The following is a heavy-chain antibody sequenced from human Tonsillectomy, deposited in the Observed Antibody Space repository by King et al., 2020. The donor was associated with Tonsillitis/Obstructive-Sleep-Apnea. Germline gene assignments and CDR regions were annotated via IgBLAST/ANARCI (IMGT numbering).Heavy chain of an antibody. CDR1: GYTFTSYY. V-gene: IGHV1-46*01. CDR3: ARDARELRFVEWLLPPGDGWFDP. D-gene: IGHD3-3*01. CDR2: INPSGGST. Sequence: QLVQSGAEVKKPGASVKVSCKASGYTFTSYYMHWVRQAPGQGLEWMGIINPSGGSTSYAQKFQGRVTMTRDTSTSTVYMELSSLRSEDTAVYYCARDARELRFVEWLLPPGDGWFDPWGQGTLVTVSS. J-gene: IGHJ5*02.